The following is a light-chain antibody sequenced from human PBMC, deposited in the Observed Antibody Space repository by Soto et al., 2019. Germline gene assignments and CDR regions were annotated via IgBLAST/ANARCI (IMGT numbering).Light chain of an antibody. J-gene: IGKJ1*01. CDR1: QSVSSSY. CDR2: GAS. CDR3: QQYGSSPTWT. V-gene: IGKV3-20*01. Sequence: EIVLTQSPGTLSLSPGERATLSCRASQSVSSSYLAWYQQKPGQAPRLLIYGASSRATGIPDRFSGSGSGTVFTLTISRLEPEDFAVYYCQQYGSSPTWTFGQGTKV.